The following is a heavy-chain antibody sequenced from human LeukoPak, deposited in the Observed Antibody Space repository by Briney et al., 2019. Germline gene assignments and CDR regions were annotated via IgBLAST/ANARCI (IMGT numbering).Heavy chain of an antibody. D-gene: IGHD5-12*01. CDR3: ARSSGYDKNWFDP. V-gene: IGHV4-34*01. Sequence: PSETLSLTCAVYGGSFSGYYWSWIRQPPGKGLEWIGEINHSGSTNYNPSLKSRVTISVDTSKNQFSLKLSSVTAADTAVYYCARSSGYDKNWFDPWGQGTLVTVSS. CDR1: GGSFSGYY. CDR2: INHSGST. J-gene: IGHJ5*02.